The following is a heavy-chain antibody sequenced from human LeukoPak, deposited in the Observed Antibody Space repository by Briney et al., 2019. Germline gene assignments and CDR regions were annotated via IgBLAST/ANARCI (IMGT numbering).Heavy chain of an antibody. CDR2: IYTSGST. CDR1: GGSISSGSYY. D-gene: IGHD6-13*01. CDR3: ARVRMYSSSWSNYYYYMDV. Sequence: SETLSLTCTVSGGSISSGSYYWSWIRQPAGKGLEWIGRIYTSGSTNYNPSLKSRVTISVDTSKNQFSLKLSSVTAADTAVYYCARVRMYSSSWSNYYYYMDVWGKGTTVTISS. J-gene: IGHJ6*03. V-gene: IGHV4-61*02.